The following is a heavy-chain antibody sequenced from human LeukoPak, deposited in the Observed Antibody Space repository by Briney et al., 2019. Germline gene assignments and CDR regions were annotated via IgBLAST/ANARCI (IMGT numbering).Heavy chain of an antibody. CDR3: TRDRIQTDY. Sequence: PGGSLRLSCTASGFTFPAYSMTWFRLAPGKGLEWVTFIRNKLAGGTAEYAASVRGRFTVSRDDSNSIVYLQMNNLKTEDTGVYYCTRDRIQTDYWGQGTLVTVSS. CDR1: GFTFPAYS. J-gene: IGHJ4*02. CDR2: IRNKLAGGTA. V-gene: IGHV3-49*03.